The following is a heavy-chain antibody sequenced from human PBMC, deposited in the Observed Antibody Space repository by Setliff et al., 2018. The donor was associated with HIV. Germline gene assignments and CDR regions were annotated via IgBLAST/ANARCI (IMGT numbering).Heavy chain of an antibody. Sequence: SETLSLTCSVSGGSVSSVNYYWSWIRQPPGKGLEWIGYIHYTGSTTYNPSLKSRVTISVDTSKNQFSLELSSVTAADTAVYYCARDNMALIGDYDYWGQGTLVTVSS. D-gene: IGHD5-12*01. J-gene: IGHJ4*02. CDR1: GGSVSSVNYY. CDR3: ARDNMALIGDYDY. CDR2: IHYTGST. V-gene: IGHV4-61*01.